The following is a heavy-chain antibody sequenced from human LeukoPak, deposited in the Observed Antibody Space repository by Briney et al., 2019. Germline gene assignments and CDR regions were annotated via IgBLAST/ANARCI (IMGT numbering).Heavy chain of an antibody. J-gene: IGHJ6*02. D-gene: IGHD2-2*01. V-gene: IGHV1-18*01. CDR1: GYTFTSYG. CDR3: AREDCSSTSCYFTDRFYYYYYGMDV. CDR2: ISAYNGNT. Sequence: GASVKVSCKASGYTFTSYGISWVRQAPGQGLEWMGWISAYNGNTNYAQKLQGRVTMTTDTSTSTAYMELRSLRSDDTAVYYCAREDCSSTSCYFTDRFYYYYYGMDVWGQGTTVTVSS.